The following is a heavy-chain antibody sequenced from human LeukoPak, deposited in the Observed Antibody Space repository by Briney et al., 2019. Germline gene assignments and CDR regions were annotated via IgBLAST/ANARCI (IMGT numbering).Heavy chain of an antibody. CDR1: GGSISSSSYY. J-gene: IGHJ4*02. CDR2: IYYSGST. D-gene: IGHD2-21*02. V-gene: IGHV4-39*01. Sequence: KSSETLSLTCTVSGGSISSSSYYWGWIRQPPGKGLEWIGSIYYSGSTYYNPSLKSRVTISVDTSKNQFSLKLSSVAAADTAVYYCASIEAYCGGDCYLWWGQGTLVTVSS. CDR3: ASIEAYCGGDCYLW.